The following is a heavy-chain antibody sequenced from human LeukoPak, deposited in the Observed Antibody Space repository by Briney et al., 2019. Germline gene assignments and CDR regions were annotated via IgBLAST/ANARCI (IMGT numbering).Heavy chain of an antibody. D-gene: IGHD6-6*01. CDR3: AKEGRSSSAYYYYYYMDV. V-gene: IGHV3-30*02. Sequence: GGSLRLSCAASGFTFSSYGMHWVRQAPGKGLGWVAFIRYDGSNKYYADSVKGRFTISRGNSKTTLYLQMNSLRAEDTAVYYCAKEGRSSSAYYYYYYMDVWGKGTTVTVSS. CDR1: GFTFSSYG. CDR2: IRYDGSNK. J-gene: IGHJ6*03.